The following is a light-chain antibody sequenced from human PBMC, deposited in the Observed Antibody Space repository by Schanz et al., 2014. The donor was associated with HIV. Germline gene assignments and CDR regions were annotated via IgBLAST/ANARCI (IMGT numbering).Light chain of an antibody. CDR1: QSVSTD. J-gene: IGKJ4*01. Sequence: DILLTQSPATLSLSPGERATLSCRASQSVSTDLAWYQQKPGQAPRLLIYDASKRATGIPARFSGSGSGTDFTLTISSLEPEDFAVYYCQQRSNWPLTLGGGTKVEIK. CDR3: QQRSNWPLT. CDR2: DAS. V-gene: IGKV3-11*01.